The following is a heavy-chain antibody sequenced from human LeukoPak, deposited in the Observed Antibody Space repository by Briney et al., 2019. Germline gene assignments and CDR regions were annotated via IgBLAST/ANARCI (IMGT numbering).Heavy chain of an antibody. Sequence: SETLSLTCTVSGGSINSYYWSWIRQPAGKGLEWIGRIYTRGTTNYNPSLKSRVSMSIITSKSQFSLKVNSVTAADTAVYFCARVDYFDKWLWAQPPRSFDPWGQGTLVTVSS. CDR3: ARVDYFDKWLWAQPPRSFDP. CDR2: IYTRGTT. J-gene: IGHJ5*02. CDR1: GGSINSYY. D-gene: IGHD3-9*01. V-gene: IGHV4-4*07.